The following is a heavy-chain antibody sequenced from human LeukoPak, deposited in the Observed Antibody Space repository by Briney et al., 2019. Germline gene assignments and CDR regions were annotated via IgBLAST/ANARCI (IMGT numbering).Heavy chain of an antibody. V-gene: IGHV4-39*07. Sequence: SETLSLTCTVSGGSISSSSYYWGWIRQPPGKGLEWIGSIYYSGSTYYNPSLKSRVTISVDTSKNQFSLKLSSVTAADTAVYYCAREGGYDSSGYTLAGAFDIWGQGTMVTVSS. CDR1: GGSISSSSYY. CDR2: IYYSGST. CDR3: AREGGYDSSGYTLAGAFDI. J-gene: IGHJ3*02. D-gene: IGHD3-22*01.